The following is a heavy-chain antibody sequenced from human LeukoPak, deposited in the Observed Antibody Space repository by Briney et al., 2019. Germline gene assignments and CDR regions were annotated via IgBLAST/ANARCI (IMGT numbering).Heavy chain of an antibody. Sequence: APVKVSCKASGYTFTGYFIHWVRQAPGQGLEWMGWINPNSGGTNYAQKFQGRVTMTRDTSIITAYMELSRLSSDDTAVYYCARDERYDSSGYPFDYWGQGTLVTVSS. V-gene: IGHV1-2*02. CDR3: ARDERYDSSGYPFDY. CDR2: INPNSGGT. CDR1: GYTFTGYF. J-gene: IGHJ4*02. D-gene: IGHD3-22*01.